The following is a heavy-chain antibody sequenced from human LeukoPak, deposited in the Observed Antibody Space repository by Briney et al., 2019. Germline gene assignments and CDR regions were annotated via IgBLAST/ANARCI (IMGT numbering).Heavy chain of an antibody. V-gene: IGHV3-21*01. CDR3: ARGDDFWSGYFPPYYYYGMDV. CDR2: ISSSSSYI. J-gene: IGHJ6*02. CDR1: GFTFSSYS. D-gene: IGHD3-3*01. Sequence: LGGSLRLSCAASGFTFSSYSMNWVRQAPGKGLEWVSSISSSSSYIYYADSVKGRFTISRDNAKNSLYLQMNSLRAEDTAVYYCARGDDFWSGYFPPYYYYGMDVWGQGTTVTVSS.